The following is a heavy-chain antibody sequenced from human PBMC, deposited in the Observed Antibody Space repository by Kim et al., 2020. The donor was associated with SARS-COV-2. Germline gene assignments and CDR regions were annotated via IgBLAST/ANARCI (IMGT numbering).Heavy chain of an antibody. J-gene: IGHJ4*02. CDR3: ARPKRTPKGSYYFDY. V-gene: IGHV5-51*01. CDR1: GYSFTSYW. CDR2: IYPGDSDT. Sequence: GESLKISCKGSGYSFTSYWIGWVRQMPGKGLEWMGIIYPGDSDTRYSPSFQGQVTISADKSIGTAYLQWSSLKASDTAMYYCARPKRTPKGSYYFDYWGQGTLVTVSS. D-gene: IGHD6-25*01.